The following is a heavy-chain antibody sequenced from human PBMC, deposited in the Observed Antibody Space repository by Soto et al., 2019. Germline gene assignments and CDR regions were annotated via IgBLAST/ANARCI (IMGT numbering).Heavy chain of an antibody. CDR3: ARSGSGAAYYYHGLDV. CDR1: GYTFTSYG. D-gene: IGHD7-27*01. Sequence: QVQLVQSGAEVKKPGASVKVSCKASGYTFTSYGFSWVRQAPGQGLEWMGWISGYNGNTNYAQKFQGGATMTTDTSTSTAYMELRSLTSDDTAVYYCARSGSGAAYYYHGLDVWGQGTTVTVSS. J-gene: IGHJ6*02. V-gene: IGHV1-18*04. CDR2: ISGYNGNT.